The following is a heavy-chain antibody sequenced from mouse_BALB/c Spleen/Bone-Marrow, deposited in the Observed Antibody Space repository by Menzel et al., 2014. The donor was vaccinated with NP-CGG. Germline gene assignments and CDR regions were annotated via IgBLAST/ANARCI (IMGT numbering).Heavy chain of an antibody. V-gene: IGHV14-3*02. Sequence: VQLKQSGAELVKPGASVKLSCTASGFNIKDTYMYWVKRRPEQGLEWIGRIDPAIINTKYDPKFQGKATITADTSSNTAYLQLSSLTSEDTAVYYCGRYRYYGSSYAMDYRGKGTPVPVTS. D-gene: IGHD1-1*01. CDR3: GRYRYYGSSYAMDY. J-gene: IGHJ4*01. CDR1: GFNIKDTY. CDR2: IDPAIINT.